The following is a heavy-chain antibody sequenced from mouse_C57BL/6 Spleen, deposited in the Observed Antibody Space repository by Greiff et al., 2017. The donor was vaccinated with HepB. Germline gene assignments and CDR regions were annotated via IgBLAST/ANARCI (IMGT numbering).Heavy chain of an antibody. V-gene: IGHV2-9-1*01. CDR3: ARSIITTVVATSWYFDV. Sequence: VKLVESGPGLVAPSQSLSITCTVSGFSLTSYAISWVRQPPGKGLEWLGVIWTGGGTNYNSALKSRLSISKDNSKSQVFLKMNSLQTDDTARYYCARSIITTVVATSWYFDVWGTGTTVTVSS. CDR1: GFSLTSYA. D-gene: IGHD1-1*01. J-gene: IGHJ1*03. CDR2: IWTGGGT.